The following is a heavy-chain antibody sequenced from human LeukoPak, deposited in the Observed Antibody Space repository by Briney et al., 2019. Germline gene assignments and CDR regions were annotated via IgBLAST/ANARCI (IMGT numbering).Heavy chain of an antibody. Sequence: ASVKVSCKASGYTFTSYYMHWVRQAPGQGLEWMGIINPSGGSTSYAQKFQGRVTMTRDTSTSTVYMELSSLRSEDTAVYYCARPRYFFDGGGHTDIWGQGTMVTVSS. J-gene: IGHJ3*02. CDR3: ARPRYFFDGGGHTDI. CDR2: INPSGGST. CDR1: GYTFTSYY. V-gene: IGHV1-46*01. D-gene: IGHD3-22*01.